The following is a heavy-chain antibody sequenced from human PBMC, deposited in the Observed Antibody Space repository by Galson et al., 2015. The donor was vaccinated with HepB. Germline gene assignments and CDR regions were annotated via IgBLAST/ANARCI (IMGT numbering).Heavy chain of an antibody. CDR1: GYTFTSYG. J-gene: IGHJ5*02. D-gene: IGHD3-3*01. CDR2: ISAYNGNT. V-gene: IGHV1-18*01. CDR3: ARDAGYYDFWSGYQSPDWFDP. Sequence: SVKVSCKASGYTFTSYGISWVRQAPGQGLEWMGWISAYNGNTNYAQKLQGRVTMTTDTSTSTAYMELRSLRSDDTAVYYCARDAGYYDFWSGYQSPDWFDPWGQGTLVTVSS.